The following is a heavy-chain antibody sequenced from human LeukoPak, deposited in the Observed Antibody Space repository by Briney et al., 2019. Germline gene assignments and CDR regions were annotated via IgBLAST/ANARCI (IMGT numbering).Heavy chain of an antibody. D-gene: IGHD6-13*01. V-gene: IGHV4-34*01. J-gene: IGHJ4*02. CDR3: ASFKGASSSWGFDY. Sequence: SETLSLTCAVYGGSFSGYYWSWIRQPPGKGLEWIGEINHSGSTNYNPSLKSRVTISVDTSKNQFSLKLSPVTAADTAVYYCASFKGASSSWGFDYWGQGTLVTVSS. CDR2: INHSGST. CDR1: GGSFSGYY.